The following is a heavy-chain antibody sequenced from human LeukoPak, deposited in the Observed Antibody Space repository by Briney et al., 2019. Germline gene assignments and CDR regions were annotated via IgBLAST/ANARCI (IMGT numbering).Heavy chain of an antibody. J-gene: IGHJ4*02. D-gene: IGHD5-12*01. CDR1: GFTFSNYA. V-gene: IGHV3-23*01. CDR2: ITGTGGYT. Sequence: PGGSLRLSCAASGFTFSNYAMSWVRQAPGKGLEWVSAITGTGGYTYYADSVKGRFTISRDNSKNTLYVQMNSLRAEDTAVYYCAKGTVNRGYSGYAVLDYWGRGTLVTVSS. CDR3: AKGTVNRGYSGYAVLDY.